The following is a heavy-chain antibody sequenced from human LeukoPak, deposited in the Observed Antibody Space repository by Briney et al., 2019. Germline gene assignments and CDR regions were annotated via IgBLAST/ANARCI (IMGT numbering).Heavy chain of an antibody. V-gene: IGHV1-69*04. CDR2: IIPILGIA. Sequence: GASVKVSCKASGGTFSSYAISWVRQAPGQGLEWLGRIIPILGIANYAQKFQGRVTITADKSTSTAYMELSSLRSEDTAVYYCARDPSGWTSDYWGQGTLVTVSS. CDR1: GGTFSSYA. D-gene: IGHD6-19*01. J-gene: IGHJ4*02. CDR3: ARDPSGWTSDY.